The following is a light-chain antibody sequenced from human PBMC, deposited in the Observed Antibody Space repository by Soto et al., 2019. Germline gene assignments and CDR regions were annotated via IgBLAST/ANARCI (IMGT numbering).Light chain of an antibody. J-gene: IGKJ4*01. CDR1: QDISTY. Sequence: DIQMTQSPSSLSASVGDRVTITCRASQDISTYLAWYQQKPGKVPKVLIYAASTLQSGVPSRFSGSGSAIDFTLTISSLQPEDVATYYCQKYYSAPLTFGGGTKVEIK. CDR3: QKYYSAPLT. V-gene: IGKV1-27*01. CDR2: AAS.